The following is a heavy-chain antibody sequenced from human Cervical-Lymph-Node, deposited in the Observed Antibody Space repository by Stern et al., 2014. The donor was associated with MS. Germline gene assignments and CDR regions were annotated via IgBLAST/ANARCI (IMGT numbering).Heavy chain of an antibody. J-gene: IGHJ6*02. V-gene: IGHV5-51*03. CDR1: GYSFTTYW. CDR3: ARIPHSGYLDYQYGMDV. Sequence: VQLVQSGAEVKKPGESLKIPCEGSGYSFTTYWIGWVRQMPGKGLEWMGIIYPGGSDTKYNPSFQGQVTVPADNSINTAYLQWSSLKASDTATYYCARIPHSGYLDYQYGMDVWGQGTTVTVSS. D-gene: IGHD5-12*01. CDR2: IYPGGSDT.